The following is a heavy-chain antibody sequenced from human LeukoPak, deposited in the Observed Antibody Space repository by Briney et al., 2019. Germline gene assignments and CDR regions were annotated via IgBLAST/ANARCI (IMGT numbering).Heavy chain of an antibody. J-gene: IGHJ3*02. D-gene: IGHD6-19*01. CDR3: ARGISPGSGWFFDI. Sequence: SETLSLTCAVSGGSISSSDWWTWVRQPPGEGLEWIGEIYHSGSTKYNPSLKSRVTISVDKSKNQFSLKVSSVTAADTAVYYCARGISPGSGWFFDIWGQGTLVTVSS. V-gene: IGHV4-4*02. CDR1: GGSISSSDW. CDR2: IYHSGST.